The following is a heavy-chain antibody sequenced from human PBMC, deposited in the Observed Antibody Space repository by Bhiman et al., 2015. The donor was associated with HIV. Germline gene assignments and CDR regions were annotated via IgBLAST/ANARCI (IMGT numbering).Heavy chain of an antibody. V-gene: IGHV3-21*01. CDR3: AIFGWTGAWYFDL. Sequence: EVQLVESGGGLVKPGGSLRLSCSASGFTFSTYTMNWVRQAPGKGLEWVSSITGGSNYIYYADSVKGRFTVSRDNAKNSVFLQMNSLSAEDTAVYYCAIFGWTGAWYFDLWGRGTLVTVSS. D-gene: IGHD3-3*01. CDR1: GFTFSTYT. J-gene: IGHJ2*01. CDR2: ITGGSNYI.